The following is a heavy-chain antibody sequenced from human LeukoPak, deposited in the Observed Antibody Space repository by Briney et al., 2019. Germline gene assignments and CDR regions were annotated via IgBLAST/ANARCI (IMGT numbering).Heavy chain of an antibody. Sequence: SETLSLTCTVSGGSISSGGYYWSWIRQHPGKGLEWIGYIYYSGSTYYNPSLKSRVTISVDTSKNQFSLKLSSVTAADTAVYYCARGRDIVVANWFDPWGQGTLVTVSS. CDR1: GGSISSGGYY. J-gene: IGHJ5*02. CDR2: IYYSGST. CDR3: ARGRDIVVANWFDP. V-gene: IGHV4-31*03. D-gene: IGHD2-15*01.